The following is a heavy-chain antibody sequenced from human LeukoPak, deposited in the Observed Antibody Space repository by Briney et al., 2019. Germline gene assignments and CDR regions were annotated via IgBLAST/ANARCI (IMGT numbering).Heavy chain of an antibody. CDR2: IYHSGST. D-gene: IGHD3-10*01. Sequence: SETLSLTCTVSGYSISSGYYWGWIRQPPGKGLEWIGSIYHSGSTYYNPSLKSRVTISIDTSKNQFSLKLSSVTAADTAVYYCARDRDQYFDYWGQGTLVTVSS. CDR3: ARDRDQYFDY. V-gene: IGHV4-38-2*02. J-gene: IGHJ4*02. CDR1: GYSISSGYY.